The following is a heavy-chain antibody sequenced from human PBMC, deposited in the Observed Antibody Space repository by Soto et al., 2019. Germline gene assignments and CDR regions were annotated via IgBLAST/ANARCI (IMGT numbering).Heavy chain of an antibody. J-gene: IGHJ4*02. D-gene: IGHD3-22*01. CDR2: IIPIFGTA. V-gene: IGHV1-69*01. Sequence: QVPLVQSGAEVKKPGSSVKVSCQASGGTFSSYAISWVRQAPGQGLEWMGGIIPIFGTANYAQKFQGRVTITADESTSTAYMELSSLRSEDTAVYYCARGLYDSSGYYLDYWGQGTLVTVSS. CDR1: GGTFSSYA. CDR3: ARGLYDSSGYYLDY.